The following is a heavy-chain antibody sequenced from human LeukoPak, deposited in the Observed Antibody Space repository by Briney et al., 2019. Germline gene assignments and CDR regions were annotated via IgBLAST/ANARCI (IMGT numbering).Heavy chain of an antibody. Sequence: GGSLRLSCAASGFTFNDYYMSWIRQAPGKGLEWVSYISSSGSTIYYADPVKGRFTISRDNATNSLYLQINSLRAEDTAVYYCARDYDTHLALWWFHFWGQGTLVTVSS. CDR3: ARDYDTHLALWWFHF. J-gene: IGHJ4*02. CDR2: ISSSGSTI. CDR1: GFTFNDYY. V-gene: IGHV3-11*04. D-gene: IGHD2-21*01.